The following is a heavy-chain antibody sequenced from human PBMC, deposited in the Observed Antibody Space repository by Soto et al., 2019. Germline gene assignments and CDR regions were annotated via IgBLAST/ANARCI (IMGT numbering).Heavy chain of an antibody. CDR3: ARSYCSSTSCKSKYGMDV. D-gene: IGHD2-2*01. Sequence: GASVKVSCKASGYTFTGYYMHWVRQAPGQGLEWMGWINPNSGGTNYEQKFQGWVTMTRDTSISTAYMELSRLRSDDTAVYYCARSYCSSTSCKSKYGMDVWGQGTTVTVSS. CDR2: INPNSGGT. J-gene: IGHJ6*02. V-gene: IGHV1-2*04. CDR1: GYTFTGYY.